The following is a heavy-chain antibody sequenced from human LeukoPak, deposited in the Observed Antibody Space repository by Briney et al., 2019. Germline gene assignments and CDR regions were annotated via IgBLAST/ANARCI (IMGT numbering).Heavy chain of an antibody. D-gene: IGHD7-27*01. J-gene: IGHJ4*02. CDR1: GGSISSYY. CDR3: ATAWGPFDY. V-gene: IGHV3-23*01. CDR2: ISGSGGST. Sequence: ETLSLTCTVSGGSISSYYWSWVRQAPGKGLEWVSAISGSGGSTYYADSVKGRFTISRDNSKNTLYLQMNSLRAEDTAVYYCATAWGPFDYWGQGTLVTVSS.